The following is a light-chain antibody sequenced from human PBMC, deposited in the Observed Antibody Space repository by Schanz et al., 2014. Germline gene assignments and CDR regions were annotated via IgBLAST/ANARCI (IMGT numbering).Light chain of an antibody. V-gene: IGKV3-20*01. CDR3: QQYGGSPPET. CDR2: GAS. Sequence: EIVLTQSPGTLSLSPGERATLSCRASQSVTNNYLAWYQQKSGQAPRLLIHGASSRATGIQDRFSGSGSGKEFTLTIKRLEHEDFAVYYCQQYGGSPPETFGQGTKVEIK. J-gene: IGKJ1*01. CDR1: QSVTNNY.